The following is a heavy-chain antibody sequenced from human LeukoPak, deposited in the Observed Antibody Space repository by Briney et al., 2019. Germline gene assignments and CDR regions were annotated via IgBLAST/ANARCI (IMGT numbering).Heavy chain of an antibody. J-gene: IGHJ4*02. Sequence: ASVKVSCKASGYTFTSYGISWVRQAPGQGLEWMGWISAYNGNTNYAQKLQGRVTMTRNTSISTAYMELSSLRSEDTALYYCASGDVTVTNNFDYWGQGTLVTVSS. V-gene: IGHV1-18*01. D-gene: IGHD4-17*01. CDR1: GYTFTSYG. CDR3: ASGDVTVTNNFDY. CDR2: ISAYNGNT.